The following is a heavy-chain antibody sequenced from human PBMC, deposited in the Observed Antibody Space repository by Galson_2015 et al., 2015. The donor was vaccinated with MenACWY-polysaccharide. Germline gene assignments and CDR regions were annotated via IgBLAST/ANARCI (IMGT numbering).Heavy chain of an antibody. CDR1: GYNFTTYG. J-gene: IGHJ3*02. CDR2: VRPYNGHT. CDR3: AKDTGPGEYAYSWGTFDI. D-gene: IGHD3-10*01. V-gene: IGHV1-18*01. Sequence: SVKVSCKASGYNFTTYGINWVRQAPGERLEWMGWVRPYNGHTNYVQKFQGRITMTTDTSTSTAYMELRSLRAEDTAVYYCAKDTGPGEYAYSWGTFDIWGRGTMVTVSS.